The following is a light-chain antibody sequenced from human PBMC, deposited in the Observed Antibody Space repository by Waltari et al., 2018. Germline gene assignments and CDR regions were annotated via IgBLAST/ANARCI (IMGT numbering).Light chain of an antibody. CDR1: SSDVGGSNY. CDR2: EVS. Sequence: QSALTQPASVSGSPGQSITISCTGTSSDVGGSNYASWYQQHPGKAPKLMIYEVSNRPSGVSNRFSGSKSGKTASLTISGLQAEDEADYYCSSYTSSSTVFGGGTKLTVL. V-gene: IGLV2-14*01. CDR3: SSYTSSSTV. J-gene: IGLJ2*01.